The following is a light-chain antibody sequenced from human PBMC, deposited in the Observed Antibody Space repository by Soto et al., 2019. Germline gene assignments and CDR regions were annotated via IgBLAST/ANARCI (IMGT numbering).Light chain of an antibody. CDR1: QGISSY. J-gene: IGKJ1*01. CDR3: KQYYSYPPGT. Sequence: AIRMTQSPSSFSASTGDRVTITCRASQGISSYLAWYQQKPGKAPKLLIYAASTLQSGVPSRFSGSGSGTDFTLTTSCLQSEDFATYYGKQYYSYPPGTFGQGTKVEIK. CDR2: AAS. V-gene: IGKV1-8*01.